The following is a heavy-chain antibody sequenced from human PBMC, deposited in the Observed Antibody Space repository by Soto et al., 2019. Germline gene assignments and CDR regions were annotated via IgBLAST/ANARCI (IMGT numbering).Heavy chain of an antibody. V-gene: IGHV4-39*01. D-gene: IGHD3-10*01. Sequence: PSETLSLTCNVSGGSIDRSNYDWDWLRQPPGKGLEWIGTTYYNGNAYYNPSLRSRVSMSVDTSKNQFSLKLISVTAADTAVYYCARHFVAVVIKGWGYWGQGKLVTVS. J-gene: IGHJ4*02. CDR3: ARHFVAVVIKGWGY. CDR1: GGSIDRSNYD. CDR2: TYYNGNA.